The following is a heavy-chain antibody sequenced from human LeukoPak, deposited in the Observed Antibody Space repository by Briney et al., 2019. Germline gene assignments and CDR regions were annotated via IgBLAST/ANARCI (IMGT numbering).Heavy chain of an antibody. CDR3: ARGPRYCSSTSCRYYYYYGMDV. D-gene: IGHD2-2*01. V-gene: IGHV4-34*01. CDR1: GGSFSGYY. J-gene: IGHJ6*02. Sequence: SETLSLTCAVYGGSFSGYYWSWIRQPPPPGKERAGVVNHSGSTNYNPYLKRRVTISVDTSKNQFSLKLSSVTAADTAVYYCARGPRYCSSTSCRYYYYYGMDVWGQGTTVTVSS. CDR2: VNHSGST.